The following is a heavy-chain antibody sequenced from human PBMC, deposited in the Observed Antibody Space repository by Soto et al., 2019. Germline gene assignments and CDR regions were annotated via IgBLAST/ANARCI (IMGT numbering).Heavy chain of an antibody. J-gene: IGHJ6*02. CDR1: GFNFNSYT. D-gene: IGHD2-15*01. CDR3: ARDCSGGSCYPGMDV. CDR2: ISSSGYI. Sequence: GGSLRLSCAASGFNFNSYTINWVRQAPGKRLEWLSSISSSGYIFSTDSVRGRFTISRDNGKNSVYRQITSLRAEDTAVYFCARDCSGGSCYPGMDVWGQGTTVTVSS. V-gene: IGHV3-21*01.